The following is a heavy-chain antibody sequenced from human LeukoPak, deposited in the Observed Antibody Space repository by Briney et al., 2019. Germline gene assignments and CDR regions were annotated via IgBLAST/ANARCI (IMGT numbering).Heavy chain of an antibody. D-gene: IGHD4-17*01. V-gene: IGHV3-23*01. Sequence: GGSLRLSCAASGFTFSSYAMSWVRQAPGRGLEWVSAISGSGGSTYYADSVKGRFTISRDNSKNTLYLQMNSLRAEDTAVYYCARFDYADYLAFDYWGQGTLVTVSS. CDR2: ISGSGGST. J-gene: IGHJ4*02. CDR3: ARFDYADYLAFDY. CDR1: GFTFSSYA.